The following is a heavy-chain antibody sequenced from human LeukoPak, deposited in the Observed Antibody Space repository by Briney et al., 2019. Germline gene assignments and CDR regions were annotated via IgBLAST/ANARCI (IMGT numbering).Heavy chain of an antibody. Sequence: SGPTLVKPTQPLTLTCTFSGFSLSTSGVGVGWIRQPPGKALEWLALIYWNDDKRYSPSLKSRLTINKDTSKNQVVLTMTNMDPVDTATYYCAHISKLEPMDYWGQGTLVTVSS. V-gene: IGHV2-5*01. D-gene: IGHD1-1*01. CDR1: GFSLSTSGVG. CDR3: AHISKLEPMDY. CDR2: IYWNDDK. J-gene: IGHJ4*02.